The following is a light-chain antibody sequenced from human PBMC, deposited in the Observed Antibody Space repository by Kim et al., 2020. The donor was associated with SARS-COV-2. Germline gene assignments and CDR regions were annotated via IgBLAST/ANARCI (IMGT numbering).Light chain of an antibody. J-gene: IGLJ1*01. CDR1: SGYSNYK. Sequence: CTLSSGYSNYKVDWYQQRPGKGPRFVMRVGTGGIVGSKGDGIPDRFSVLGSGMNRYLTIKNIQEEDESDYHCGADHGSGSNFVYVFGTGTKVTVL. V-gene: IGLV9-49*01. CDR2: VGTGGIVG. CDR3: GADHGSGSNFVYV.